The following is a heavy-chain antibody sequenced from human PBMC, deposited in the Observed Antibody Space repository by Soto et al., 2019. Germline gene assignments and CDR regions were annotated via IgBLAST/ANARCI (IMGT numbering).Heavy chain of an antibody. CDR1: GYTFTSYY. Sequence: ASVKVSCKASGYTFTSYYMHWVRQAPGQGLERMGIIIPSGGSTSYAQKFQGRVTMTRDTSTSSVYMELSSLRSEDTAVYYCASWYSGYDYRGGHAFDIWGQGTMVTVSS. CDR3: ASWYSGYDYRGGHAFDI. D-gene: IGHD5-12*01. CDR2: IIPSGGST. J-gene: IGHJ3*02. V-gene: IGHV1-46*03.